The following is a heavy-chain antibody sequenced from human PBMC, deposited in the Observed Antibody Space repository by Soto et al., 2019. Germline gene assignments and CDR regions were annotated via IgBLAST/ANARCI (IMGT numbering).Heavy chain of an antibody. D-gene: IGHD6-13*01. V-gene: IGHV3-30*04. J-gene: IGHJ6*02. Sequence: GGSLRLSCAASGFTFSSYTMHWVRQAPGKGLEWVAVITYNGNEYYTDSVRGRFTISRDSSRTTVYLQMNSLRPGDTALYYCARELMPAAGSGDFYAMDVWGQGTTVTV. CDR3: ARELMPAAGSGDFYAMDV. CDR1: GFTFSSYT. CDR2: ITYNGNE.